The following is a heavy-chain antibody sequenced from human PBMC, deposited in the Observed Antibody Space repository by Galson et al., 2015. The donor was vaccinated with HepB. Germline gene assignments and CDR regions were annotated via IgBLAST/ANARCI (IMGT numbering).Heavy chain of an antibody. J-gene: IGHJ6*02. V-gene: IGHV1-46*01. CDR3: ARGTVVPGGYGMDV. Sequence: SVKVSCKASGYTFTKYYLHWVRQAPGQGLEWMGKINPSRGTTTYAQKVQGRVTMTRDTSTSTVYMELSSLRSEDTAVYYCARGTVVPGGYGMDVWGQGTTVTVSS. CDR2: INPSRGTT. D-gene: IGHD2-2*01. CDR1: GYTFTKYY.